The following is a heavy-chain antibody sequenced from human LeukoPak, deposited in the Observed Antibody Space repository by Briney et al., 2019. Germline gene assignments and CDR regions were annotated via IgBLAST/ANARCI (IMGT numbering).Heavy chain of an antibody. D-gene: IGHD2-15*01. J-gene: IGHJ4*02. CDR3: ARDLGYCSGGSCSDY. CDR2: INPNSGGT. V-gene: IGHV1-2*06. CDR1: GYTFTGYY. Sequence: ALVKVSCKASGYTFTGYYMHWVRQAPGQGLEWMGRINPNSGGTNYAQKFQGRVTMTRDTSISTAYMELSRLRSDDTAVYYCARDLGYCSGGSCSDYWGQGTLVTVSS.